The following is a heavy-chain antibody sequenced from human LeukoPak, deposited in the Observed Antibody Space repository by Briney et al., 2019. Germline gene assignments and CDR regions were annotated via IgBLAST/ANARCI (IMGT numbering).Heavy chain of an antibody. J-gene: IGHJ3*02. Sequence: ASVKVPCKASGYTFTGYYMHWVRQAPGQGLEWMGWINPNSGGTNYAQKFQGRVTMTRDTSISTAYMELSRLRSDDTGVYYCARVSRVGGSRAFDIWGQGTMVTVSS. CDR3: ARVSRVGGSRAFDI. CDR2: INPNSGGT. CDR1: GYTFTGYY. D-gene: IGHD3-16*01. V-gene: IGHV1-2*02.